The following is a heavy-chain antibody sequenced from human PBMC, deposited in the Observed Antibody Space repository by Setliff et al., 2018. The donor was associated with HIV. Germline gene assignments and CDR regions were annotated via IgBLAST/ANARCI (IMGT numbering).Heavy chain of an antibody. CDR3: GRARSSWYNTSPYYFDA. CDR1: GVSVRSGDH. D-gene: IGHD1-20*01. Sequence: SETLCLTCTVSGVSVRSGDHWSWVRQAPGKGLELIGYFSYTDEPYINYLEYFNPSLKSRLGITLDKPRNQFSLKLTSVTAADTAVYYCGRARSSWYNTSPYYFDAWGQGTLVTVSS. V-gene: IGHV4-30-4*08. CDR2: FSYTDEP. J-gene: IGHJ4*02.